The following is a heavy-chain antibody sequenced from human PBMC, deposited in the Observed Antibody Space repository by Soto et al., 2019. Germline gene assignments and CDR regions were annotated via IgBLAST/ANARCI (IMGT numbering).Heavy chain of an antibody. V-gene: IGHV1-8*01. D-gene: IGHD6-6*01. CDR3: ARAGIAARPYGMDV. CDR2: MNPNSGNT. J-gene: IGHJ6*02. Sequence: ASVKVSCKASGYTFTSYDINWVRQATGQGLEWMGWMNPNSGNTGYAQKFQGRVTMTRNTSISTAYMELSSLRSEDTAVYYCARAGIAARPYGMDVCGPGTTVTVS. CDR1: GYTFTSYD.